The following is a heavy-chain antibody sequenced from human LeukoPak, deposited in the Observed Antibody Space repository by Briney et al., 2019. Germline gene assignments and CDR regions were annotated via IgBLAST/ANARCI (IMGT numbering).Heavy chain of an antibody. CDR1: GYTFSEHY. D-gene: IGHD7-27*01. CDR3: ARDKNWGPDY. CDR2: IKPDTGVT. J-gene: IGHJ4*02. Sequence: ASVKVSFQSSGYTFSEHYMHWVRQAPGQGLEWMGWIKPDTGVTYYAQNFQGRFTMTTDTSISTVYMELSSLRSDDTAVYYCARDKNWGPDYWGQGTLVTVSS. V-gene: IGHV1-2*02.